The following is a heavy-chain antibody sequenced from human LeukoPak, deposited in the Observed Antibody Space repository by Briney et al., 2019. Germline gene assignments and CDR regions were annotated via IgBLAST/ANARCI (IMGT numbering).Heavy chain of an antibody. V-gene: IGHV4-4*08. D-gene: IGHD3-22*01. CDR2: IHTSGIT. CDR1: GVSISTNY. CDR3: ARHGYYYDSSGHSPFDY. J-gene: IGHJ4*02. Sequence: SETLSLTCNVSGVSISTNYWSWIRRPPGKGLEWIGRIHTSGITNYTPSLKSRVTISVDTSKNQFSLKLSSVTAADTAVYYCARHGYYYDSSGHSPFDYWGQGTLVTVSS.